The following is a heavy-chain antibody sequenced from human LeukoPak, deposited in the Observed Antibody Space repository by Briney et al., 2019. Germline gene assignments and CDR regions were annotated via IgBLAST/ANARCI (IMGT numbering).Heavy chain of an antibody. D-gene: IGHD5-18*01. Sequence: SETLSLTCAVSGFSISSGYYWGWIRQPPGKGLEWSGSIYHSGSTYYNPSLKSRVTISLDTPKNHFSLKLTSVTAADTAVYYCTRDLLRGYNYGPAPWWYFDLWGRGTLVTVSS. CDR1: GFSISSGYY. J-gene: IGHJ2*01. CDR2: IYHSGST. V-gene: IGHV4-38-2*02. CDR3: TRDLLRGYNYGPAPWWYFDL.